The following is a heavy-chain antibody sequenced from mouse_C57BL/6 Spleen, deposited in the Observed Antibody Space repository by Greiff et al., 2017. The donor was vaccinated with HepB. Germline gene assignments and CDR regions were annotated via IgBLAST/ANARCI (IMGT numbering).Heavy chain of an antibody. J-gene: IGHJ4*01. Sequence: QVHVKQSGAELVKPGASVKLSCKASGYTFTSYWMHWVKQRPGRGLEWIGRIDPNSGGTKYNEKFKSKATLTVDKPSSTAYMQLSSLTSEDSAVYYCARTFSNYYGSSSYAMDYWGQGTSVTVSS. V-gene: IGHV1-72*01. CDR1: GYTFTSYW. D-gene: IGHD1-1*01. CDR3: ARTFSNYYGSSSYAMDY. CDR2: IDPNSGGT.